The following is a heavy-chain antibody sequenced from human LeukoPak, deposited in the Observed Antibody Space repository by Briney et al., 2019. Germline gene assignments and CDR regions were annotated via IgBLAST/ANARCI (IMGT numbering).Heavy chain of an antibody. V-gene: IGHV1-2*06. D-gene: IGHD2-21*02. J-gene: IGHJ4*02. CDR2: INPNSGDT. CDR1: GYTFTGYY. CDR3: ARDYCGGDCFPDY. Sequence: ASVKVSCKASGYTFTGYYVHWVRQAPGQGLEWMGRINPNSGDTNYAQKLQGRDTMTRDTSISTAYMELSRLRSDDTAVYYCARDYCGGDCFPDYWGQGTLVTVST.